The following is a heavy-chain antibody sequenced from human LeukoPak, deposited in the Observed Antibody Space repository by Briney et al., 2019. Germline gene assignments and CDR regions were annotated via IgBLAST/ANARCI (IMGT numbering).Heavy chain of an antibody. J-gene: IGHJ5*02. CDR1: GYTFTSYY. CDR2: INPSGGST. D-gene: IGHD1-14*01. Sequence: ASVKVSCKASGYTFTSYYMHWVRQAPGQGLEWMGIINPSGGSTSYAQKFQGRVTMTRDTSTSTVYMELSSLRSEDTAIYYCAKETPNTGWFDPWGQGTLVTVSS. V-gene: IGHV1-46*01. CDR3: AKETPNTGWFDP.